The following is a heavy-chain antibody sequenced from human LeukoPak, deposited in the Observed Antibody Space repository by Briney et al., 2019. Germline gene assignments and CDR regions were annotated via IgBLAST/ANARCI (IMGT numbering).Heavy chain of an antibody. Sequence: GGSLRLSCAASGFTFSSYWMHWVRQAPGKGLVWVSRINTDGSSTSYADSVKGRFTISRDNAKNTLYLQMNSLRAEDTAVYYCARDRYYYHDSSGYSVRHDYWGQGTLVTVSS. D-gene: IGHD3-22*01. CDR2: INTDGSST. J-gene: IGHJ4*02. V-gene: IGHV3-74*01. CDR1: GFTFSSYW. CDR3: ARDRYYYHDSSGYSVRHDY.